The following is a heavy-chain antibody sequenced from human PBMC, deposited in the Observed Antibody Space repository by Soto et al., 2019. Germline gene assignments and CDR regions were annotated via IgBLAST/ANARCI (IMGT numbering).Heavy chain of an antibody. D-gene: IGHD3-3*01. J-gene: IGHJ6*02. CDR1: GFTFSSYA. Sequence: QVQLVESGGGVVQPGRSLRLSCAASGFTFSSYAMHWVRQAPGKGLEWVAVISYDGSNKNHADTVKGRFTISRDNSKNTLYLQMNSLRAEDMAVYYCARGYDFWSGYYYPYGMDVWGQGTTVTVSS. V-gene: IGHV3-30-3*01. CDR3: ARGYDFWSGYYYPYGMDV. CDR2: ISYDGSNK.